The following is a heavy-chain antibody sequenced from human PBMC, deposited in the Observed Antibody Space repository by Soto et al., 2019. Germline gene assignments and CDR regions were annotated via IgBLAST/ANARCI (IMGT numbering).Heavy chain of an antibody. D-gene: IGHD2-21*01. J-gene: IGHJ4*02. CDR1: GFTFSDYY. Sequence: EVRLVESGGGLVQPEGSLRLSCVASGFTFSDYYMDWVRQAPGKGLEWVGRVRNKVNSYTTEYAASVKGRFTVSRDDSRNSVYLQMNSLKTGATAMYYCSRAGILTTPYYTDYWGLGTLVTVSS. V-gene: IGHV3-72*01. CDR2: VRNKVNSYTT. CDR3: SRAGILTTPYYTDY.